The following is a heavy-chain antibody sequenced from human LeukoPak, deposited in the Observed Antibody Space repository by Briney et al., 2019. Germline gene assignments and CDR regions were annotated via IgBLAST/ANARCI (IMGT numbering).Heavy chain of an antibody. CDR3: ARVRRSAVAGLWLDY. V-gene: IGHV4-59*01. D-gene: IGHD6-19*01. J-gene: IGHJ4*02. CDR1: GGSISSYY. Sequence: KPSETLSLTCTVSGGSISSYYWSWIRQPPGKGLEWIGYIYYSGSTNYYPSPKSRVTISVDTSKNQFSLKLSSVTAADTAVYYCARVRRSAVAGLWLDYWGQGTLVTVSS. CDR2: IYYSGST.